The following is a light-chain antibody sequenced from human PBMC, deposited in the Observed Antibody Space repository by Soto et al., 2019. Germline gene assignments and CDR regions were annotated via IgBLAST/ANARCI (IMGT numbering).Light chain of an antibody. Sequence: QSVLTQPPSVSGAPGQRVTISCTGSSSNIGAGYDVHWYQQLPGTAPKLLIYGNSNRPSGVPDRFSGSKSGTSASLAITGLQADDDADYYCQSYDSSLSGNVVFGGGTKLTVL. CDR3: QSYDSSLSGNVV. V-gene: IGLV1-40*01. CDR2: GNS. J-gene: IGLJ2*01. CDR1: SSNIGAGYD.